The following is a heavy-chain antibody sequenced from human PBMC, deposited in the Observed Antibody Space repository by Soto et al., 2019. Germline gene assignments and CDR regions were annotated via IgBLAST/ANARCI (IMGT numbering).Heavy chain of an antibody. J-gene: IGHJ6*02. CDR1: GGSFSGYY. D-gene: IGHD4-17*01. V-gene: IGHV4-34*01. CDR3: ARGDYGDYSITLGPYYYYGMDV. Sequence: PSETLSLTCAVYGGSFSGYYWSWIRQPPGKGLEWIGEINHSGSTNYNPSLKSRVTISVDTSKNQFSLKLSSVTAADTAVYYCARGDYGDYSITLGPYYYYGMDVWGQGTTVTVYS. CDR2: INHSGST.